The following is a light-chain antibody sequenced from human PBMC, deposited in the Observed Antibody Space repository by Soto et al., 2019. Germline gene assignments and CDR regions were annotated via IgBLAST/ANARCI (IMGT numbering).Light chain of an antibody. CDR2: GAS. Sequence: EIVLTQSPGTLSLSPGERATLSCRASQSVRSNYLAWYQHRPGQAPRLLIYGASSRATGIPDRFSGSGSGTDFTLTISRLEPDDFAVYYCQQYGSSWTFGQGTKLEIK. V-gene: IGKV3-20*01. CDR3: QQYGSSWT. CDR1: QSVRSNY. J-gene: IGKJ1*01.